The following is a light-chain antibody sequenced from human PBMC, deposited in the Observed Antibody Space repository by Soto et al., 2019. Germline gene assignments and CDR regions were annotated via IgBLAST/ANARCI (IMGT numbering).Light chain of an antibody. CDR3: ATWDDSLNGRV. V-gene: IGLV1-44*01. J-gene: IGLJ3*02. CDR1: DSNIGDNA. Sequence: QSVLTQPPSASGTPGQRVSISCSGSDSNIGDNAVNWFQQLPGTAPNLLIYSNRQRPSGVPDRFSGSKSGTSASLAISGLQSEDEAVYFCATWDDSLNGRVFGGGTQLTVL. CDR2: SNR.